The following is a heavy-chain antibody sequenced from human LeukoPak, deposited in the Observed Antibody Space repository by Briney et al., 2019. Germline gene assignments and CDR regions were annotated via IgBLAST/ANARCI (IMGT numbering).Heavy chain of an antibody. CDR3: ARQTDGYKGDAFDI. D-gene: IGHD5-24*01. CDR2: INPNSGGT. Sequence: VASVKVSCKASGYTFTGYYMHWVRQAPGQGLEWMGWINPNSGGTNYAQKFQGWVTMTRDTSISTAYMELSRLRSDDTAVYYCARQTDGYKGDAFDIWGQGTMVTVSS. V-gene: IGHV1-2*04. J-gene: IGHJ3*02. CDR1: GYTFTGYY.